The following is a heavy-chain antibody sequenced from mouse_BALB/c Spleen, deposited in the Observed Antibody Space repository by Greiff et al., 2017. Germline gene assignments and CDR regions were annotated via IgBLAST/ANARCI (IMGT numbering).Heavy chain of an antibody. J-gene: IGHJ3*01. D-gene: IGHD2-14*01. Sequence: EVKLMESGGGLVKPGGSLKLSCAASGFTFSDYYMYWVRQTPEKRLEWVATISDGGSYTYYPDSVKGRFTISRDNAKNNLYLQMSSLKSEDTAMYYCARDNYRYGSWFAYWGQGTLVTVSA. CDR1: GFTFSDYY. CDR3: ARDNYRYGSWFAY. CDR2: ISDGGSYT. V-gene: IGHV5-4*02.